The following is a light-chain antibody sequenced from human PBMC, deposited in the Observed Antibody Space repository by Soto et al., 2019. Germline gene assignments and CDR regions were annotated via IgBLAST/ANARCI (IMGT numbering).Light chain of an antibody. J-gene: IGLJ3*02. Sequence: QSVLTQPPSVSGAPGQRVTISCTGSSSNIGASYAVHWYQQLPGTAPKLLIYGNSNRPSGVPDRFSGSKSGTSASLAITGLQAEDEADYYCQSYDSSPSGSVFGGGTKLTVL. V-gene: IGLV1-40*01. CDR1: SSNIGASYA. CDR2: GNS. CDR3: QSYDSSPSGSV.